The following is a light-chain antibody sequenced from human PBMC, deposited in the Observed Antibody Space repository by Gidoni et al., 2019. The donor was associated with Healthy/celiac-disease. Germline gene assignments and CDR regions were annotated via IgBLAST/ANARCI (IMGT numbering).Light chain of an antibody. CDR2: AAS. CDR3: QQSYSTPPWT. J-gene: IGKJ1*01. V-gene: IGKV1-39*01. Sequence: DIQMTQFPSSLSASVGDRVTITCRASQSISSYLNWYQQKPGKAPKLLIYAASSLQSGVPSRFSGSGSGTDFTLTISSLQAEDFATYYCQQSYSTPPWTFGQGTKVEIK. CDR1: QSISSY.